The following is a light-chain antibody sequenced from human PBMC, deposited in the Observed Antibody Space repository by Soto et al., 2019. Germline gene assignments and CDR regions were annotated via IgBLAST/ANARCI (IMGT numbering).Light chain of an antibody. Sequence: EIVLTQSPGTLSLSPGERATLSCRASQSLSSNYLAWYQQKPGQAPRLLIYGASSRATDIPDRFSGSGSGTDFTLTINSLEPEDFALYYCQQRYNWPPTFGQGTKVDI. CDR3: QQRYNWPPT. CDR1: QSLSSNY. V-gene: IGKV3D-20*02. CDR2: GAS. J-gene: IGKJ1*01.